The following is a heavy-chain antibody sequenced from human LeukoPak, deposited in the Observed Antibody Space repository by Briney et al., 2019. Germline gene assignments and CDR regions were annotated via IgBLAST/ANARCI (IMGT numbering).Heavy chain of an antibody. CDR1: GGSISSVGYY. D-gene: IGHD3-10*01. V-gene: IGHV4-31*03. Sequence: SETLSLTCTVSGGSISSVGYYWSWIRQHPGKGLEWIGYIYYSGSTYYNPSLKSRVTISVDTSKNQFSLKLSSVTAADTAVYYCARGGLLLWFGELLYQPFDYWGQGTLVTVSS. CDR3: ARGGLLLWFGELLYQPFDY. CDR2: IYYSGST. J-gene: IGHJ4*02.